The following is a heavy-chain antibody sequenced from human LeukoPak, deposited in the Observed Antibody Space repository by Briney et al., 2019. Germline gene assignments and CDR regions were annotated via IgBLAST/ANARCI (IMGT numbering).Heavy chain of an antibody. CDR1: GYTFTSYG. J-gene: IGHJ4*02. V-gene: IGHV1-18*01. CDR2: ISAYNGNT. Sequence: GASVKVSCKASGYTFTSYGISWVRQAPGQGLEWMGWISAYNGNTNYAQKFQGRVTMTTDTSTSTAYMELRSLRSDDTAVYYCARASDYVWGSYFHVDYWGQGTLVTVSS. CDR3: ARASDYVWGSYFHVDY. D-gene: IGHD3-16*01.